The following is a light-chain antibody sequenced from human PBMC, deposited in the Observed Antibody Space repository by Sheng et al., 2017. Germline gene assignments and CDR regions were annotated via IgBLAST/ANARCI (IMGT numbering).Light chain of an antibody. V-gene: IGLV6-57*01. CDR2: EDN. CDR1: SGSIASNY. J-gene: IGLJ3*02. CDR3: QSYDSSNWV. Sequence: NFMLTQPHSVSESPGKTVTISCTRSSGSIASNYVQWYQQRPGSSPTTVICEDNQRPSGVPDRFSGSIDSSSNSASLTISGLKTEDEADYYCQSYDSSNWVFGGGTKADRP.